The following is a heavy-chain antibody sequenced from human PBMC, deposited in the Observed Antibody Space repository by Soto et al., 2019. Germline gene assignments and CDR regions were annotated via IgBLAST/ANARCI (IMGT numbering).Heavy chain of an antibody. CDR1: GFTFSSYA. CDR2: ISGSGGST. J-gene: IGHJ6*02. V-gene: IGHV3-23*01. Sequence: QHGGSLRLSCAASGFTFSSYAMSWVRQAPGKGLEWVSAISGSGGSTYYADSVKGRFTISRDTSKNTLYLQMNSLRAEDTAVYYCASIYCSGGSCPYGMDVWGQGTTVTVSS. CDR3: ASIYCSGGSCPYGMDV. D-gene: IGHD2-15*01.